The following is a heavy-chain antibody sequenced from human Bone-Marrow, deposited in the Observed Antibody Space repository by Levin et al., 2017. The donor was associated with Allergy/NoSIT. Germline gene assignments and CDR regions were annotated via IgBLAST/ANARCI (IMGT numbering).Heavy chain of an antibody. V-gene: IGHV4-39*01. CDR2: IYYSGST. CDR1: GGSISSSSYY. CDR3: ARLGSSTSSFD. D-gene: IGHD2-2*01. Sequence: SSETLSLTCTVSGGSISSSSYYWGWIRQPPGKGLEWIGSIYYSGSTYYNPSLKSRVTISVDTSKNQFSLKLSSVTAADTAVYYCARLGSSTSSFDWGQGTLVTVSS. J-gene: IGHJ4*02.